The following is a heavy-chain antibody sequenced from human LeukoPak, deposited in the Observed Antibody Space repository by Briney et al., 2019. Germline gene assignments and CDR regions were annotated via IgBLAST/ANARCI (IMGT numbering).Heavy chain of an antibody. CDR2: ISAYNGDT. CDR1: GYTFTSYG. V-gene: IGHV1-18*01. J-gene: IGHJ5*02. Sequence: GASVKVSCKASGYTFTSYGISWVRQAPGQGLEWMGWISAYNGDTNYAQKLQGRDTMTTDTSTSTAYMELRSLRSDDTAVYYCASSHYGSGSYFIDWFDPWGQGTLVTVSS. D-gene: IGHD3-10*01. CDR3: ASSHYGSGSYFIDWFDP.